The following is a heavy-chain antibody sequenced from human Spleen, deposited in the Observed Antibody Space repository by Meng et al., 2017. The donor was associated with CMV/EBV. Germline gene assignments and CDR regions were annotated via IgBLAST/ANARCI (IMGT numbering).Heavy chain of an antibody. CDR3: AKAFSGSYSR. CDR2: IYYSGST. V-gene: IGHV4-39*07. Sequence: GSLRLSCSVSGDSISGNSNYWGWIRQPPGKGLEWIGSIYYSGSTYHNPSLKSRVTMSLDTSNNQFSLQLSSVTAADTAVYYCAKAFSGSYSRWGQGTLVTVSS. J-gene: IGHJ4*02. D-gene: IGHD1-26*01. CDR1: GDSISGNSNY.